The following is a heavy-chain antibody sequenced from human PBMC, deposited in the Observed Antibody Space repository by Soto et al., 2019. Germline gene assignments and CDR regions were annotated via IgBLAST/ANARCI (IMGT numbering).Heavy chain of an antibody. D-gene: IGHD6-19*01. V-gene: IGHV3-30*18. Sequence: QVQLVESGGGVVQPGRSLRLSCAASGFTFSSYGMHWVRQAPGKGLEWVAVISYDGSNKYYADSVKGRFTISRDNSKNTLYLQMNSLIAEDTAVYYCAKALAVAGTAVDYYYGMDVWGQGTTVTVSS. J-gene: IGHJ6*02. CDR1: GFTFSSYG. CDR3: AKALAVAGTAVDYYYGMDV. CDR2: ISYDGSNK.